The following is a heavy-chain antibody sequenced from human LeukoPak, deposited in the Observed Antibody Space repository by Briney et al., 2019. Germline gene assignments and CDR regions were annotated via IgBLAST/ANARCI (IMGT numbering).Heavy chain of an antibody. D-gene: IGHD6-13*01. V-gene: IGHV5-51*01. CDR1: GYSFTSYW. CDR3: ASSAAAPYNCFDP. Sequence: GESLKISCKGSGYSFTSYWIGWVRQMPGKGLEWMGIIYPGDSDTKFSPSFQGQVTISADKSISTAYLQWSSLKASDTAMYYCASSAAAPYNCFDPWGQGTLVTVSS. CDR2: IYPGDSDT. J-gene: IGHJ5*02.